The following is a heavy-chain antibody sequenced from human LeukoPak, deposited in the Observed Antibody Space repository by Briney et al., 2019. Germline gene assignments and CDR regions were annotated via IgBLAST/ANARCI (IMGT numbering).Heavy chain of an antibody. J-gene: IGHJ4*02. CDR1: GYTFTSYY. CDR2: INPSGGST. V-gene: IGHV1-46*03. CDR3: ARGGVIAVAGGYFDY. Sequence: ASVKVSCKASGYTFTSYYMHWVRQAPGPGLEWMGIINPSGGSTSYAQKFQGRVTMTRDTSTSTVYMELSSLRSEDTAVYYCARGGVIAVAGGYFDYWGQGTLVTVSS. D-gene: IGHD6-19*01.